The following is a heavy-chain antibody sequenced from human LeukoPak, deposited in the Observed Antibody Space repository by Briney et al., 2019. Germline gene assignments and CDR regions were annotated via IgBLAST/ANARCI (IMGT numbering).Heavy chain of an antibody. V-gene: IGHV3-11*06. CDR2: ISSSSSYI. CDR3: ARDEDNWNDA. Sequence: GGSLRLSCAASGFIFRDYYMSWIRQAPGKGLEWVSSISSSSSYIYYADSVKGRFTISRDNAKNSLYLQMNSLRAEDTAVYYCARDEDNWNDAWGQGTLVTVSS. J-gene: IGHJ5*02. CDR1: GFIFRDYY.